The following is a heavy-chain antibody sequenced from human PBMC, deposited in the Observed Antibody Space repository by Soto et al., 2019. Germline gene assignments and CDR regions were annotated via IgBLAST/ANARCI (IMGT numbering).Heavy chain of an antibody. CDR1: GFSLANFP. J-gene: IGHJ4*02. Sequence: PGGSLRLSCVGSGFSLANFPMNWVRQTPGKGLEWISYISPRGDNIYYTESVKGRFTISRDNARNSLYLQMNSLRDEDAALYYCAKGTHPNIVWPYYFDSWGQGVPVTVSS. V-gene: IGHV3-48*02. D-gene: IGHD2-15*01. CDR2: ISPRGDNI. CDR3: AKGTHPNIVWPYYFDS.